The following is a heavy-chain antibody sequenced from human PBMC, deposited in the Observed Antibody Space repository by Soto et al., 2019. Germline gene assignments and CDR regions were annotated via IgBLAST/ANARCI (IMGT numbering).Heavy chain of an antibody. CDR3: ARSYSSGWYSGGGFDP. J-gene: IGHJ5*02. V-gene: IGHV3-33*01. CDR1: GFTFSSYG. D-gene: IGHD6-19*01. CDR2: IWYDGSNK. Sequence: QVQLVESGGGVVQPGRSLRLSCAASGFTFSSYGMHWVRQAPGKGLEWVAVIWYDGSNKYYADSVKGRFTISRDNSKNPRYLQMNSLRAEDRAVYYCARSYSSGWYSGGGFDPWGQGTLVTVSS.